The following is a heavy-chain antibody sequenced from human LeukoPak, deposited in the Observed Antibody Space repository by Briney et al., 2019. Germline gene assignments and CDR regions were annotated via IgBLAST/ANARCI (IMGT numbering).Heavy chain of an antibody. J-gene: IGHJ3*02. CDR1: GFTFSTSE. D-gene: IGHD6-25*01. CDR2: ISYDGSNK. CDR3: ARDMNNDGRYSTGWGAFDI. Sequence: GGSLRLSCAASGFTFSTSEMSWVRQAPGKGLEWVAVISYDGSNKYYADSVKGRFTISRDNSKNTLYLQMNSLRAEDTAVYYCARDMNNDGRYSTGWGAFDIWGQGTMVTVSS. V-gene: IGHV3-30-3*01.